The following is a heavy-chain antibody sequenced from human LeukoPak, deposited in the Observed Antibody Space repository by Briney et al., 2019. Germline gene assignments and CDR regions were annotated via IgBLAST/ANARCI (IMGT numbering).Heavy chain of an antibody. J-gene: IGHJ5*02. V-gene: IGHV1-2*02. CDR1: GYTFTGYY. CDR3: ARGASIPIFGVVILEGGFDP. D-gene: IGHD3-3*01. Sequence: ASVKVSCKASGYTFTGYYMHWVRQAPGQGLEWMGWINPNSGGANYAQKFQGRVTMTRDTSISTAYMELSRLRSDDTAVYYCARGASIPIFGVVILEGGFDPWGQGTLVTVSS. CDR2: INPNSGGA.